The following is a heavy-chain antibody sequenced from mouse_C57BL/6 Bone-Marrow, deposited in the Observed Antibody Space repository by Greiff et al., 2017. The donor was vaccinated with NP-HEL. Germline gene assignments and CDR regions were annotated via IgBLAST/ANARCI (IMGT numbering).Heavy chain of an antibody. Sequence: VQLVESDAELVKPGASVKISCKVSGYTFTDHTIHWMKQRPEQGLEWIGYIYPRDGSTKYNEKFKGKATLTADKSSSTAYMQLNSLTSEDSAVYFCARGNYYGSSPWYFDVWGTGTTVTVSS. CDR1: GYTFTDHT. V-gene: IGHV1-78*01. D-gene: IGHD1-1*01. J-gene: IGHJ1*03. CDR2: IYPRDGST. CDR3: ARGNYYGSSPWYFDV.